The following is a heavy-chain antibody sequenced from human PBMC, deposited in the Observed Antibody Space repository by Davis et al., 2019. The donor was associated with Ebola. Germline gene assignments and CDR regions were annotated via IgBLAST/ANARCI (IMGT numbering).Heavy chain of an antibody. D-gene: IGHD4-17*01. CDR2: IRSKANSYAT. V-gene: IGHV3-73*01. CDR1: GFTFSGSA. Sequence: GESLKISCAAPGFTFSGSAMHCVRQASGTGLEWVGRIRSKANSYATAYAASVKGRFTISRDDSKNTAYLQMNSLKTEDTAVYYCTVTVTTLDYWGQGTLVTVSS. CDR3: TVTVTTLDY. J-gene: IGHJ4*02.